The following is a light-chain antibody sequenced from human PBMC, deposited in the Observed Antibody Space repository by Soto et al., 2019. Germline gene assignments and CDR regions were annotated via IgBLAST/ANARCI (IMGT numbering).Light chain of an antibody. CDR3: QHYNSYSEA. J-gene: IGKJ1*01. Sequence: DIQMTQSPSTLSGSVGDRVTITCRASQTISSRLAWYQQKPGKAPKLLIYKASTLKSGVPSRFSGSGSGTEFTLTISSLQPDDFATYYCQHYNSYSEACGQGTKGDIK. CDR2: KAS. CDR1: QTISSR. V-gene: IGKV1-5*03.